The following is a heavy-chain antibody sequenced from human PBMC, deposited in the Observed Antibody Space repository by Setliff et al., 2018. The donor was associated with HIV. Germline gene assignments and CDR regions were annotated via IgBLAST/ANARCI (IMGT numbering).Heavy chain of an antibody. CDR2: IGPIYTSGST. CDR1: GGSISSYY. V-gene: IGHV4-4*07. CDR3: ASFDLSTTSSAD. D-gene: IGHD6-6*01. Sequence: LETLSLTCTVSGGSISSYYWTWIRQPAGKGLEWIGRIGPIYTSGSTKYNPSLESRVTMSVDTSKNQFSLRLYSVTAADTAVYYCASFDLSTTSSADWGQGALVTVSS. J-gene: IGHJ1*01.